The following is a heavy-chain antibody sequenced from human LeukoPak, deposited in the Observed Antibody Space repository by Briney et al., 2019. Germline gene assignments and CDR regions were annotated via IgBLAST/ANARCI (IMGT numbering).Heavy chain of an antibody. CDR3: ARGLLWFGGIYYFDY. Sequence: SETLSLTCAVYGGSFSGYYWSWIRQPPGKGLEWIGEISSGGNTNENPSPSLKSRVIISVDRSKNQFSLKLSSVTAADTAVYYCARGLLWFGGIYYFDYWGQGTLVTVSS. D-gene: IGHD3-10*01. J-gene: IGHJ4*02. CDR2: ISSGGNT. V-gene: IGHV4-34*01. CDR1: GGSFSGYY.